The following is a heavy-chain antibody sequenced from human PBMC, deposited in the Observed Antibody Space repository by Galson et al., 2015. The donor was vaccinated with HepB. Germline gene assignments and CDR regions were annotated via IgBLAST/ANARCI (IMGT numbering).Heavy chain of an antibody. J-gene: IGHJ4*02. D-gene: IGHD5-24*01. Sequence: SGAEVKKPGESLRISCQGSGYRFTNYLISWVRQMPGKGLEWMGKIDPSDSYTNYNPSFQGHVTISVDKSISTSYLHLSRLKASDTAMYFCARLGGDGSNLDAFHFESWGQGTLVTVSP. CDR2: IDPSDSYT. V-gene: IGHV5-10-1*01. CDR3: ARLGGDGSNLDAFHFES. CDR1: GYRFTNYL.